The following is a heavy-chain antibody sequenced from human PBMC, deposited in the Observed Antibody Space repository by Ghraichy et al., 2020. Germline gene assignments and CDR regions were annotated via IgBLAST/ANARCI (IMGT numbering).Heavy chain of an antibody. CDR3: ATQDCSGGSCLLGAFDI. CDR1: GGSLSGYY. V-gene: IGHV4-34*01. J-gene: IGHJ3*02. CDR2: INHSGST. Sequence: ESLNISCAVYGGSLSGYYWSWIRQPPGKGLEWIGEINHSGSTNYNPSLKSRVTISVDTSKNQFSLKLSSVTAADTAVYYCATQDCSGGSCLLGAFDIWGQGTLVTVSS. D-gene: IGHD2-15*01.